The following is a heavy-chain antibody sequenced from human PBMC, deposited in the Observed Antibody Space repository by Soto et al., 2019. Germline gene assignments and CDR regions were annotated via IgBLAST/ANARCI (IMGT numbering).Heavy chain of an antibody. CDR3: ARDGARDRGDKGFDY. V-gene: IGHV3-21*01. Sequence: GGSLRLSCAASGFTFSSYTMHWVRQAPGKGLEWVSSITSTSTYIYYRDSLKGRFTISRDNARNSLYLQMNSLGPGDTAVYYCARDGARDRGDKGFDYWGQGTVVTVSS. CDR2: ITSTSTYI. D-gene: IGHD2-21*02. CDR1: GFTFSSYT. J-gene: IGHJ4*02.